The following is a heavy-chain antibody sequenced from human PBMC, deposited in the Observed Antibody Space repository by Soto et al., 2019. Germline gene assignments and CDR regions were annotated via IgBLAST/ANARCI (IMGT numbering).Heavy chain of an antibody. V-gene: IGHV3-23*04. J-gene: IGHJ4*01. CDR2: IDSDGGST. D-gene: IGHD4-4*01. CDR3: AKVIKMATVRGYFDY. CDR1: RFTFRGFG. Sequence: EVQLVESGGGLVQRGGSLRLSCAASRFTFRGFGMSWVRQAPGKGLEWVAGIDSDGGSTYYADSVKGRFIISRDNSKNTLYLQMNSLRDEDTAVYYCAKVIKMATVRGYFDYWGQGTLVTVSS.